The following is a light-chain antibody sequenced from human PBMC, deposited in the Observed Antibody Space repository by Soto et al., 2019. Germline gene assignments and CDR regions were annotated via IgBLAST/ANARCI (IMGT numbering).Light chain of an antibody. CDR1: STDVGGYNY. J-gene: IGLJ1*01. V-gene: IGLV2-11*01. CDR2: DVN. CDR3: CSYAGYYGPSL. Sequence: QSALTQPRSVSGSPGQSVTISCTGTSTDVGGYNYVSWYQHHPGKAPKLMIYDVNKRPSGVPDRFSGSKSGNTASLTISGLRPEDEADYYCCSYAGYYGPSLFGTGTKVTVL.